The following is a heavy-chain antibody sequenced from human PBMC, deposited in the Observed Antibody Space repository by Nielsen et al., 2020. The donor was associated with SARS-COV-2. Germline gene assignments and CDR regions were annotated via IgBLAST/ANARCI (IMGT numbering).Heavy chain of an antibody. V-gene: IGHV3-73*01. D-gene: IGHD6-19*01. Sequence: VHQAPGKGLEWIGRIRSKANTYATGYAASVKGRFTISRDDSKNTAYLQMNSLRAEDTAVYYCARDPPGIAVAGTHLNPNYYYYYGMDVWGQGTTVTVSS. J-gene: IGHJ6*02. CDR3: ARDPPGIAVAGTHLNPNYYYYYGMDV. CDR2: IRSKANTYAT.